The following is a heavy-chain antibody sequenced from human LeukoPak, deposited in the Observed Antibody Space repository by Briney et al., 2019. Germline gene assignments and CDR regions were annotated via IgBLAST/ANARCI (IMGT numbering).Heavy chain of an antibody. CDR3: ARGATTGWYYYYMDV. CDR1: GFTFSSYE. D-gene: IGHD1-26*01. Sequence: QPGGSLRLSCAASGFTFSSYEMNWVRQAPGKGLEWVSYISSSGSTIYYADSVKGRFTISRDNAKNSLYLQMNSLRAEDRAVYYCARGATTGWYYYYMDVWGKGTTVTVSS. V-gene: IGHV3-48*03. J-gene: IGHJ6*03. CDR2: ISSSGSTI.